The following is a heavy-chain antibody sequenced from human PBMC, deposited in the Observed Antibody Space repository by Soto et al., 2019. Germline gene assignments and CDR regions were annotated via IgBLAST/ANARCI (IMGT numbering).Heavy chain of an antibody. CDR3: ARDRKKTYFFNYGLDV. J-gene: IGHJ6*01. CDR2: VSHSGSP. CDR1: GGSVSVYY. Sequence: PSETLSLTCAVYGGSVSVYYCGWVRQPPWKGLEWLGEVSHSGSPKYNPSLKSRVIMSIDTSKSQFSLNLTSVTAADTAVYYCARDRKKTYFFNYGLDVLGQGTAVTVSS. V-gene: IGHV4-34*01.